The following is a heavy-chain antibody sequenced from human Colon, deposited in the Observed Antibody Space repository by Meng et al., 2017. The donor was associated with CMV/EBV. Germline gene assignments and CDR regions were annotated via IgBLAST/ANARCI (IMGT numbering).Heavy chain of an antibody. CDR2: IYYSGST. CDR3: VRDHTYDRKIY. Sequence: QLQVQASGPGLVKPSDTLSLTCTVSGGSISSSMYYWGWIRQFPRKGLEWIGSIYYSGSTFYNPSLKSRVTVSIDTSRNQFSLKLNSVTAADTAVYYCVRDHTYDRKIYWGQGSLVTVSS. J-gene: IGHJ4*02. CDR1: GGSISSSMYY. D-gene: IGHD2-8*01. V-gene: IGHV4-39*07.